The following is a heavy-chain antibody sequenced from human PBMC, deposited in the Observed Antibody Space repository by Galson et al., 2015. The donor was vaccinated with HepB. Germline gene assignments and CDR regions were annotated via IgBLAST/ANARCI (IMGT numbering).Heavy chain of an antibody. J-gene: IGHJ4*02. CDR3: AKQGGDNSHLYYFDY. D-gene: IGHD4-23*01. Sequence: CAISGDSVSSNSATWNWIRQSPSRGLEWLGRTYYRSKWYSEYAVSVKSRIIINPDTSKNQFSLQLNSVTPEDTAVYYCAKQGGDNSHLYYFDYWGQGTLVTVSS. CDR1: GDSVSSNSAT. CDR2: TYYRSKWYS. V-gene: IGHV6-1*01.